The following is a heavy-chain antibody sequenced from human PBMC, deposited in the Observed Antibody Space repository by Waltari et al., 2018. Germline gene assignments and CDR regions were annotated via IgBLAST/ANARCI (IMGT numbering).Heavy chain of an antibody. CDR3: ARVVVVPAASRGQNYYYMDV. CDR1: GGSISSSNW. J-gene: IGHJ6*03. V-gene: IGHV4-4*01. CDR2: IYHSGST. D-gene: IGHD2-2*01. Sequence: QVQLQESGPGLVKPSGTLSLTCAVSGGSISSSNWWSWVRQPPGKGLGWIGEIYHSGSTNSNPSLKSRVTISVDKSKNQFSLKLSSVTAADTAVYCCARVVVVPAASRGQNYYYMDVWGKGTTVTVSS.